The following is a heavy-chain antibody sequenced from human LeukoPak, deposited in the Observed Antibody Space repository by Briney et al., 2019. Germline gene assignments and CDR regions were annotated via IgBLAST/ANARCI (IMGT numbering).Heavy chain of an antibody. J-gene: IGHJ6*02. Sequence: PPETLSLTCTLPLGSISGYYRSWIRQPPGKGRGWIGYFYYSVSTNYNSSLKSRVTISVDASKNQFSLKLSSVTAADTDVYYCARDDPHDSGSYSHYYYGMDVWGQGTTVTVSS. V-gene: IGHV4-59*01. CDR3: ARDDPHDSGSYSHYYYGMDV. CDR1: LGSISGYY. CDR2: FYYSVST. D-gene: IGHD1-26*01.